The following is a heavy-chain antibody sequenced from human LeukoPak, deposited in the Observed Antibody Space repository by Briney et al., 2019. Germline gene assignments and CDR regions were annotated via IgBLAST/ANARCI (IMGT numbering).Heavy chain of an antibody. J-gene: IGHJ4*02. D-gene: IGHD6-19*01. CDR3: ARGTLYSGWSYYFDS. CDR1: GGSIPISTYY. V-gene: IGHV4-39*07. CDR2: IYYSGTT. Sequence: PSETLSLTCTVSGGSIPISTYYWGWVRQPPGKGLEWIGSIYYSGTTKYNPSLKSRVTISVDNSNNRFSLRLSSVTAADTALYYCARGTLYSGWSYYFDSWGQGTLVTVSS.